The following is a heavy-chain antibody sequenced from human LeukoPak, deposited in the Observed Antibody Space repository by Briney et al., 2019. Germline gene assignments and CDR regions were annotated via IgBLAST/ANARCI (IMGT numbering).Heavy chain of an antibody. V-gene: IGHV1-8*01. CDR1: GYTFTSYD. CDR2: MNPNSGNT. Sequence: ASVKVSCKASGYTFTSYDINWVRQATGQGLEWMGWMNPNSGNTGYAQKFQGRVTMTRNTSISTAYMELSSLRSEDTAVYYCARGSSSGWYSVVDYYYYGMDVWGLGTTVTVSS. D-gene: IGHD6-19*01. CDR3: ARGSSSGWYSVVDYYYYGMDV. J-gene: IGHJ6*02.